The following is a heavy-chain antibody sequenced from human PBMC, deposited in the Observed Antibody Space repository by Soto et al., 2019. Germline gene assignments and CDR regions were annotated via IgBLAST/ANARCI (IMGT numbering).Heavy chain of an antibody. CDR1: GFTFSSYA. V-gene: IGHV3-23*01. CDR3: AKVGSGSYSAHS. J-gene: IGHJ4*02. Sequence: EVQLLESGGGLVQPGGSLRLSCAASGFTFSSYAMNWVRQAPGKGLEWVSTISFSGVNRHYADSVNGRFTISRDNSKNTLYLQMNSLRAEDTAIYYCAKVGSGSYSAHSWGQGTLVTVSS. CDR2: ISFSGVNR. D-gene: IGHD3-10*01.